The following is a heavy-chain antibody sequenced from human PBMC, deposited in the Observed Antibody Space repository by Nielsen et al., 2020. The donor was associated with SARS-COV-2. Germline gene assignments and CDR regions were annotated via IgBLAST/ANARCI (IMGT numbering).Heavy chain of an antibody. CDR1: GFTFSDHW. V-gene: IGHV3-74*03. CDR3: TKDFDWQWGY. CDR2: ISPDGTMT. Sequence: GESLKISYEASGFTFSDHWMHWVRQAPGKGLLWVSRISPDGTMTMYADSVRGRLTISRDNAKKTVYLQMHSLTVEDTAVYYCTKDFDWQWGYWGQGALVTVSS. D-gene: IGHD3-9*01. J-gene: IGHJ4*02.